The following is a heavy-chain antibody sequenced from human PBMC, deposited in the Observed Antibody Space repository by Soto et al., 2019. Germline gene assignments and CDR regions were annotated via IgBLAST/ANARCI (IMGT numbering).Heavy chain of an antibody. CDR1: GYTFTSYY. D-gene: IGHD2-2*02. CDR2: INPSGGST. CDR3: AGDPSPVVVPAAIGFDP. J-gene: IGHJ5*02. V-gene: IGHV1-46*01. Sequence: GASLKVSCKASGYTFTSYYMHWVRQAPGQGLEWMGIINPSGGSTSYAQKFQGRVTMTRDTSTSTVYMELSSLRSEDTAVYYCAGDPSPVVVPAAIGFDPWGQGTLVTVSS.